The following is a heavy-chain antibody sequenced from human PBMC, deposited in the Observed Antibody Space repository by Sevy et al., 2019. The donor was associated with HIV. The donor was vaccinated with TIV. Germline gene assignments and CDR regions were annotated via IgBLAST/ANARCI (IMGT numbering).Heavy chain of an antibody. CDR1: GGSISSYY. Sequence: SKTLSLTCTVSGGSISSYYWSWIRQPAGKGLEWIGRIYTSGSTNYNPSLKSRVTMSVDTSKNQFSLKLSSVTAADTAVYYCARETYYYDSSGYRGPFDYWGQGTLVTVSS. CDR3: ARETYYYDSSGYRGPFDY. J-gene: IGHJ4*02. CDR2: IYTSGST. V-gene: IGHV4-4*07. D-gene: IGHD3-22*01.